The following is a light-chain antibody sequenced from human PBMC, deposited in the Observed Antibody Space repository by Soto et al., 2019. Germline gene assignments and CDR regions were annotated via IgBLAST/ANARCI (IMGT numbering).Light chain of an antibody. CDR1: SSYIGPYDH. CDR3: SSYAGNYIYV. J-gene: IGLJ1*01. CDR2: AVS. V-gene: IGLV2-11*01. Sequence: QSALTPPGSVSESPGQSVTISCTRTSSYIGPYDHVAWYQQHPGKAPKLIIFAVSKRPSGVPDRFSGSKSGNTASLNISGLQAEDEADYYCSSYAGNYIYVFATGTKVTVL.